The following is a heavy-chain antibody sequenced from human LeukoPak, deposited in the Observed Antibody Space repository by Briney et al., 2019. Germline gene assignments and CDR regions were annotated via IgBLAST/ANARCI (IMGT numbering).Heavy chain of an antibody. CDR1: GGSISSSSYY. CDR2: IYYSGST. D-gene: IGHD1-14*01. Sequence: PSETLSLTCTVSGGSISSSSYYWGWLRQPPGKGLEWIGSIYYSGSTYYNPSLKSRVTISVDTSKNQFSLKLSSVTAADTAVYYCARLQWGGEPRQAFDIWGQGTMVTVSS. CDR3: ARLQWGGEPRQAFDI. J-gene: IGHJ3*02. V-gene: IGHV4-39*01.